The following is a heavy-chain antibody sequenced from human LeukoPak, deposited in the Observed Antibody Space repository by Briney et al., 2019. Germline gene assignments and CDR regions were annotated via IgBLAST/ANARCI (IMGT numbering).Heavy chain of an antibody. V-gene: IGHV3-48*03. CDR3: AREGMARGFDP. Sequence: GGSLRLSCAASGFTFSSYGMNWVRQAPGKGLEWVSYISSSGSTIYYADSVKGRFTISRDNAKNSLYLQMNSLSAEDTAVYYCAREGMARGFDPWGQGTLVTVSS. D-gene: IGHD3-10*01. CDR1: GFTFSSYG. J-gene: IGHJ5*02. CDR2: ISSSGSTI.